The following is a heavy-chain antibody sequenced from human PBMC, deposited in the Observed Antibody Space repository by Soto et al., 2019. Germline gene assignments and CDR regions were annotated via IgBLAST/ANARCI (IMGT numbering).Heavy chain of an antibody. CDR1: GGTFSSYA. CDR2: IIPIFGTA. V-gene: IGHV1-69*13. J-gene: IGHJ6*02. Sequence: GASVKVSCKASGGTFSSYAISWVRQAPGQGLEWMGGIIPIFGTANYAQKFQGRVTITADESTSTAYMELSSLRSEDTAVYYCARVGYCSSTSCRHYYYYGMDVWGQGTTGTVSS. D-gene: IGHD2-2*01. CDR3: ARVGYCSSTSCRHYYYYGMDV.